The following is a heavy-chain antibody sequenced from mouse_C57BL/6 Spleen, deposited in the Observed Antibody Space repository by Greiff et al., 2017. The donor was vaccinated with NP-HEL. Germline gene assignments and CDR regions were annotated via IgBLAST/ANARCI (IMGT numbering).Heavy chain of an antibody. CDR3: AKADGSSLAMDD. CDR1: GYTFTSYW. Sequence: QVQLQQSGAELVKPGASVKLSCKASGYTFTSYWMQWVKQRPGQGLEWIGEIDPSDSYTNYNQKFKGKATLTVDTSSSTAYMQLSSLTSEDSAVYYCAKADGSSLAMDDWGQGTSVTVSS. V-gene: IGHV1-50*01. D-gene: IGHD1-1*01. CDR2: IDPSDSYT. J-gene: IGHJ4*01.